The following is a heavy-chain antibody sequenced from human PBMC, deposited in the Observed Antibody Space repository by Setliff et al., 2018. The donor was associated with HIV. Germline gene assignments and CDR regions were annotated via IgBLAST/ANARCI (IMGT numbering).Heavy chain of an antibody. CDR1: GGSIRSYY. CDR2: VFYNGDT. J-gene: IGHJ4*02. D-gene: IGHD3-10*02. CDR3: AGFSYNVWVYRFDH. Sequence: TLSLTCTVSGGSIRSYYWSWIRQSPGKGLEWIGYVFYNGDTAYNPSLKSRLTISVDTSKSQFSLKLTSVTAADTAVYYCAGFSYNVWVYRFDHWGQRALVTGSS. V-gene: IGHV4-59*08.